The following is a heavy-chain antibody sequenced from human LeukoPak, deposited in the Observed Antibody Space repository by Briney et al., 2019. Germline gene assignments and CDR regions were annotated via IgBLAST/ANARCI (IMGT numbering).Heavy chain of an antibody. J-gene: IGHJ4*02. D-gene: IGHD4-23*01. Sequence: GASVKVSCKASGYTFTQYGVSWVRQAPGQGLEWMGWIGAYTGNTNYVKKFRGRVTLTRDTSTSTAYMELKSLRSDDTAVYYCARDSDSGPTYGGISHFWGQGTLVTVSS. CDR1: GYTFTQYG. CDR2: IGAYTGNT. CDR3: ARDSDSGPTYGGISHF. V-gene: IGHV1-18*01.